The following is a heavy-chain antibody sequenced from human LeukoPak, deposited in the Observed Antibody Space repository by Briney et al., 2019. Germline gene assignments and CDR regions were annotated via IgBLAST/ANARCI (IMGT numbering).Heavy chain of an antibody. D-gene: IGHD3-3*01. V-gene: IGHV3-53*01. J-gene: IGHJ4*02. CDR1: GFTISSNY. Sequence: PGGSLRLSCAASGFTISSNYMSWVRQAPGKGLEWVSVIYSGGSTYYADSVKGRFTISRDNSKNTLYLQMNSLRAEDTAVYYCARAAFSFGEFDYWGQGTLVTVSS. CDR2: IYSGGST. CDR3: ARAAFSFGEFDY.